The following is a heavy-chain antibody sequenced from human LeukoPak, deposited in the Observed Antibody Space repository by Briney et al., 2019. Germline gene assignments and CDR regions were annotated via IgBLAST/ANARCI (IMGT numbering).Heavy chain of an antibody. J-gene: IGHJ4*02. Sequence: GGSLRLSCAASGFTFSSYAVSWVRQAPGKGLEWVSAISGSGGSTYYADSVKGRFTISRDNSKNTLYLQMNSLRAEDTAVYYCAKDWASYYDFWSGFGGPDYWGQGTLVTVSS. D-gene: IGHD3-3*01. CDR2: ISGSGGST. CDR1: GFTFSSYA. V-gene: IGHV3-23*01. CDR3: AKDWASYYDFWSGFGGPDY.